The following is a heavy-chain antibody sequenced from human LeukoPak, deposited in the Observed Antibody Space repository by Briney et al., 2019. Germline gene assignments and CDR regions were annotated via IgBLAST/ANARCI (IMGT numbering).Heavy chain of an antibody. CDR2: FDPEDDET. Sequence: ASVKVSCKVSGYTLTELSMHWVRQAPGKGLEWMGNFDPEDDETIYAQKFQGRVTMTEDTSTDTAYMELSSLRSEDTAVYYCAALRLGELSYHFDYWGQGTLVTVFS. CDR1: GYTLTELS. J-gene: IGHJ4*02. D-gene: IGHD3-16*02. V-gene: IGHV1-24*01. CDR3: AALRLGELSYHFDY.